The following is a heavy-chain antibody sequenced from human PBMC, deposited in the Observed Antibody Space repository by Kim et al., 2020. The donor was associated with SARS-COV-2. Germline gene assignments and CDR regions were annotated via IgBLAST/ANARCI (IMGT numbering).Heavy chain of an antibody. CDR3: ARVYYYDSSGYYQPHYFDY. J-gene: IGHJ4*02. D-gene: IGHD3-22*01. V-gene: IGHV1-3*01. Sequence: GRVTITRDTSASTAYMELSSLRSEDTAVYYCARVYYYDSSGYYQPHYFDYWGQGTLVTVSS.